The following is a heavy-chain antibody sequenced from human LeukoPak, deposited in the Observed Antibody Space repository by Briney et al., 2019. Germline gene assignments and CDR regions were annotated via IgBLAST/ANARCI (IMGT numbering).Heavy chain of an antibody. D-gene: IGHD4-17*01. J-gene: IGHJ3*02. V-gene: IGHV4-59*11. CDR3: SRDLVTVTKGFDI. CDR1: GDALCSHD. CDR2: ISHIENT. Sequence: SETLSLTCAVSGDALCSHDWTSMRQSPGTGLEGIGYISHIENTNYNPSLKTRVTISINTSKNQFSLKLRSVTAAGTAVYYCSRDLVTVTKGFDIWGQGTMVSVSS.